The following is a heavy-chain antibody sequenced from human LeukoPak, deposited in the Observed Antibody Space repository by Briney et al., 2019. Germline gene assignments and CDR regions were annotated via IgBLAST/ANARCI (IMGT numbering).Heavy chain of an antibody. CDR2: FDPEDGET. CDR1: GYTLTELS. V-gene: IGHV1-24*01. CDR3: ATDPLRWSGYPC. J-gene: IGHJ4*02. Sequence: GASVKVSCKVSGYTLTELSMHWVRQAPGKGLEWMGGFDPEDGETIYAQKFQGRVTMTEDTTTDTAYMELSSLRSEDTAVYYCATDPLRWSGYPCWGQGTLVTVSS. D-gene: IGHD3-3*01.